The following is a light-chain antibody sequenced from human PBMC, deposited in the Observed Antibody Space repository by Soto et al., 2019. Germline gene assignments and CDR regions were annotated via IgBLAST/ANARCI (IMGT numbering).Light chain of an antibody. J-gene: IGKJ1*01. CDR1: QGIRND. V-gene: IGKV1-6*01. Sequence: AIQMTQSPSSLSASVVDIVTITCLASQGIRNDLGWYQQKPGKAPKLLIYAASSLQSGVPSRFSGSGSGTDFTLTISSLQPEDFATYYCLQDYNYPWTFGQGTKVDIK. CDR2: AAS. CDR3: LQDYNYPWT.